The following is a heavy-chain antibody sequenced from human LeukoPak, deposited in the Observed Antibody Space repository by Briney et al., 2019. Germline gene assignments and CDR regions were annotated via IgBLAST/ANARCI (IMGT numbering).Heavy chain of an antibody. D-gene: IGHD2-2*01. CDR1: GYTLTELS. V-gene: IGHV1-24*01. Sequence: ASVKVSCKVSGYTLTELSMHWVRQAPGKGLEWMGGFDPEDGETIYAQKFQGRVTMTEDTSTDTAYMGLSSLRSEDTAVYYCATFPFIVVVPATGDYGMDVWGQGTTVTVSS. CDR2: FDPEDGET. CDR3: ATFPFIVVVPATGDYGMDV. J-gene: IGHJ6*02.